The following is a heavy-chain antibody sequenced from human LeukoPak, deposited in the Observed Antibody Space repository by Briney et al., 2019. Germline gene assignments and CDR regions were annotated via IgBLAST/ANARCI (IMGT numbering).Heavy chain of an antibody. CDR3: ARDGRGEFDS. J-gene: IGHJ4*02. CDR2: ISSSSSTI. CDR1: GFTFSNYW. Sequence: GGSLRLSCAASGFTFSNYWMHWVRQVPGKGLEWVSYISSSSSTIYHADSVKGRFTISRDNAKNSLYLQMNSLRDEDTAVYYCARDGRGEFDSWGQGTLVTVSS. V-gene: IGHV3-48*02.